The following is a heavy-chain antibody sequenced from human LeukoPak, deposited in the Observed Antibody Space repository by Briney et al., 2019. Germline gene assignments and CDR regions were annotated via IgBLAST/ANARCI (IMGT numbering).Heavy chain of an antibody. CDR1: GYTFTGYY. CDR3: AREIWQQLGDYYYYYYYMDV. Sequence: GASVKVSCKASGYTFTGYYMHWVRQAPGQGLEWMGWINPNSGGTNYAQKFQGRVTMTRDTSISTAYMELSRLRSDGTAVYYCAREIWQQLGDYYYYYYYMDVWGKGTTVTISS. CDR2: INPNSGGT. V-gene: IGHV1-2*02. D-gene: IGHD6-13*01. J-gene: IGHJ6*03.